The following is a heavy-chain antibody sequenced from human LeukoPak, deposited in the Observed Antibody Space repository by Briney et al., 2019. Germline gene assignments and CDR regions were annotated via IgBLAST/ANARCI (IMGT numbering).Heavy chain of an antibody. CDR2: ISNDGDT. CDR1: GFTVSSNY. Sequence: GGSLRLSCAASGFTVSSNYMSWVRQGPGKGLECVSVISNDGDTYYADSVKGRFTISRDTSKNTVSLQMDSLRAEDTAVYYCAGDKTTGGWYEFDYWGQGTLVTVSS. V-gene: IGHV3-53*01. D-gene: IGHD6-19*01. CDR3: AGDKTTGGWYEFDY. J-gene: IGHJ4*02.